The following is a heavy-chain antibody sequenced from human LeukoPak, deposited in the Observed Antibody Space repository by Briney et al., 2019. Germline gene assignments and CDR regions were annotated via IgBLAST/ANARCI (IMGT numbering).Heavy chain of an antibody. CDR1: GYSFTSYW. Sequence: GESLKISCKGSGYSFTSYWIGWVRQMPGKGLEWMGIIYPGDSDTRYSPSFQGQVTISADKSISTAYLQWSSLKASDTAMYYCARLWTSYGYMENFDYWGQGTLVTVSS. V-gene: IGHV5-51*01. J-gene: IGHJ4*02. CDR2: IYPGDSDT. CDR3: ARLWTSYGYMENFDY. D-gene: IGHD5-18*01.